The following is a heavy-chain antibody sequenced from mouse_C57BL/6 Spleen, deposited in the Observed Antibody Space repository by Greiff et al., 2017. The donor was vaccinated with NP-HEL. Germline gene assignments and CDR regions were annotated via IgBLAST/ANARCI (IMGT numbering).Heavy chain of an antibody. Sequence: VQLQQSGPELVKPGASVKISCKASGYSFTGYYMNWVKQSPEKSLEWIGEINPSTGGTTYNQKFKAKATLTVDKSSSTAYMQLKSLTSEDSAVYYCARNYGPFDYWGQGTTLTVSS. CDR2: INPSTGGT. V-gene: IGHV1-42*01. CDR1: GYSFTGYY. CDR3: ARNYGPFDY. D-gene: IGHD1-1*01. J-gene: IGHJ2*01.